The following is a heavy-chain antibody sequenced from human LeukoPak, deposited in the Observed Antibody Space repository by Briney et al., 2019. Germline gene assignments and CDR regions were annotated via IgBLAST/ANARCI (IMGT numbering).Heavy chain of an antibody. J-gene: IGHJ6*04. CDR2: INPSGGST. D-gene: IGHD6-19*01. Sequence: ASVKVSRKASGYTFTNYYVHWVRQAPGQGLEWMGIINPSGGSTSYAEKFQGRDTMTRDTSTSTVYMELSSLRSEDTAVYYCARDLPVYSSGRLHYYYGMDVWGKGTTVTVSS. CDR3: ARDLPVYSSGRLHYYYGMDV. CDR1: GYTFTNYY. V-gene: IGHV1-46*01.